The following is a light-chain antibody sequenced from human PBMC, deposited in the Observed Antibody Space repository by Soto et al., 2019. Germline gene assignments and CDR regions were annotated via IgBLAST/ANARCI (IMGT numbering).Light chain of an antibody. V-gene: IGKV1-5*01. Sequence: DFQMTQSPSTLSASVGDRVTITCRASQSITTWLAWYQQRPGKAPKLLIYDVSSLQSGVPSRFSGSGSGTEFTLTISSLQPHDFAVYYCQQYNNWPPWTFGQGTKVDIK. CDR2: DVS. J-gene: IGKJ1*01. CDR3: QQYNNWPPWT. CDR1: QSITTW.